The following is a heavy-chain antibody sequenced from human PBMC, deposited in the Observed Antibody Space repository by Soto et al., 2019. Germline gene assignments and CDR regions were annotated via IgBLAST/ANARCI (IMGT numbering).Heavy chain of an antibody. CDR1: GYTFTSYG. J-gene: IGHJ6*02. V-gene: IGHV1-18*04. CDR3: AREGGDYDILTAYYYYGMDV. Sequence: QVQLVQSGAEVKKPGASVKVSCKASGYTFTSYGISWVRQAPGQGLEWMGWISAYNGNTNYAQKLQGRVTMTTDTPTSTAYMELRSLRSDDTAVYYCAREGGDYDILTAYYYYGMDVWGQGTTVTVSS. D-gene: IGHD3-9*01. CDR2: ISAYNGNT.